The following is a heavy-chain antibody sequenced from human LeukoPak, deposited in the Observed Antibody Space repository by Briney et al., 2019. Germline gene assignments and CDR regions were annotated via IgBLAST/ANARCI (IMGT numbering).Heavy chain of an antibody. Sequence: GASVKVSCKASGYTFTGYYMHWVRQAPGQGLEWMGWINPNSGGTNYAQKFQGRVTMTRDTSISTAYMELSRLRSDDTAVYYCARVKALYYDSSGYQDYWGQGTLVTVSS. CDR1: GYTFTGYY. V-gene: IGHV1-2*02. J-gene: IGHJ4*02. CDR2: INPNSGGT. CDR3: ARVKALYYDSSGYQDY. D-gene: IGHD3-22*01.